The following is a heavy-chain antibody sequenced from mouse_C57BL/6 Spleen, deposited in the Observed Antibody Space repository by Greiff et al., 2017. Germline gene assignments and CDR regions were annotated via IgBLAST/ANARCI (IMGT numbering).Heavy chain of an antibody. J-gene: IGHJ2*01. CDR2: INPNYGTT. CDR3: ARDYSNDGGVYFDY. CDR1: GYSFTDYN. D-gene: IGHD2-12*01. Sequence: VQLQQSGPELVKPGASVKISCKASGYSFTDYNMNWVKQSNGKSLEWIGVINPNYGTTSFNQKFKGKSTLTVDQSSSTAYMQLNSLTSEDSAVDYCARDYSNDGGVYFDYWGQGTTLTVSS. V-gene: IGHV1-39*01.